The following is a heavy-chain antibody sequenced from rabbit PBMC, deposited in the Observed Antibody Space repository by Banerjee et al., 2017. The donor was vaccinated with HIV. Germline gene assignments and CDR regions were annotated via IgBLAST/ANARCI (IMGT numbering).Heavy chain of an antibody. Sequence: QEQLEESGGDLVKPEGSLTLTCTASGFSFGSYYYMCWVRQAPGKGLEWIACINTGRGSTYYASWAKGRFTISKTSSTTVTLQMTSLTAADTATYFCARGDIGYNYANDLWGQGTLVTVS. J-gene: IGHJ3*01. CDR1: GFSFGSYYY. CDR2: INTGRGST. V-gene: IGHV1S45*01. CDR3: ARGDIGYNYANDL. D-gene: IGHD6-1*01.